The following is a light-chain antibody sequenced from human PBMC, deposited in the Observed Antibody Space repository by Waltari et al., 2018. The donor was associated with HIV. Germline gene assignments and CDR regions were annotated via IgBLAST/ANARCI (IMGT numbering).Light chain of an antibody. V-gene: IGKV1-39*01. Sequence: DIQMTQSPSSLSASVGDRVTITCRASQSINNNLIWYQQKPGKAPKLLIYAPSSLESGVPSRFSGSGSGTEFTLTISSLQYEDFATYHCQQSYSSPGTFGQGTKVEI. CDR1: QSINNN. CDR3: QQSYSSPGT. CDR2: APS. J-gene: IGKJ1*01.